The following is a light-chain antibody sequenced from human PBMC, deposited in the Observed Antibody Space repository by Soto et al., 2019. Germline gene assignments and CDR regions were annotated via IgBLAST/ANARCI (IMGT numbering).Light chain of an antibody. V-gene: IGLV2-14*01. Sequence: QSALTQPASVSGSPGQSITISCTGTSSDVGGYNYVSWYQQHPGKAPKLMIYDVSNRPSGVSNRFSGSKSGNTASLTISGLQADDEADYYCSSYTSSSPLCVFGTGTKLTVL. CDR1: SSDVGGYNY. J-gene: IGLJ1*01. CDR2: DVS. CDR3: SSYTSSSPLCV.